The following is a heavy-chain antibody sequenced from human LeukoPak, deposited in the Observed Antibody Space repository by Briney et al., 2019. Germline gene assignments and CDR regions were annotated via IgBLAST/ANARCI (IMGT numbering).Heavy chain of an antibody. Sequence: ASVKVSCKASGYTFTGYYMHWVRQAPGQGLEWMGWINPNSGGTNYAQKFQGRVTMTRDTSISTAYMELSRLRSDDTAVYYCAREFSAIRAFDIWGQGTMVTVSS. CDR1: GYTFTGYY. J-gene: IGHJ3*02. V-gene: IGHV1-2*02. CDR2: INPNSGGT. CDR3: AREFSAIRAFDI. D-gene: IGHD2-21*01.